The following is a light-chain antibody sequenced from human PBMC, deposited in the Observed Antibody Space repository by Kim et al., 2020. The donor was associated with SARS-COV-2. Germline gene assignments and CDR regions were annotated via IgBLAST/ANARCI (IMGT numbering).Light chain of an antibody. Sequence: SYELTQPPSVSVAPGKTARITCGGNNIGSKSVHWYQQKPGQAPVLVIYYDSDRPSGIPERFSGSNSGNTATLTISRVEVGDEADYYCQVWDSSSDHPVF. CDR3: QVWDSSSDHPV. CDR1: NIGSKS. J-gene: IGLJ3*02. CDR2: YDS. V-gene: IGLV3-21*04.